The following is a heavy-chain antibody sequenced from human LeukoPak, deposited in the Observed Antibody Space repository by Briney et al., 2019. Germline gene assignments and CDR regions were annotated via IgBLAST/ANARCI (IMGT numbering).Heavy chain of an antibody. CDR1: GFTVSSNY. CDR2: IKSDGSDK. D-gene: IGHD4-11*01. CDR3: ARVRRMDYTTYYFDF. Sequence: GGSLRLSCAASGFTVSSNYMSWVRQAPGKGLEWVANIKSDGSDKYYVNSVKGRFTISRDNTKNSLFLQMNSLGAEDTAVYYCARVRRMDYTTYYFDFWGQGTLVTVSS. J-gene: IGHJ4*02. V-gene: IGHV3-7*01.